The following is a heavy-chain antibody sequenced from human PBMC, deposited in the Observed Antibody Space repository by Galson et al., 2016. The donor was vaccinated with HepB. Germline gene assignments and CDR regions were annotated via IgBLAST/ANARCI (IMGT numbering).Heavy chain of an antibody. J-gene: IGHJ4*02. CDR2: TDGTNK. V-gene: IGHV3-30-3*01. CDR1: GFTFGNYA. D-gene: IGHD1-26*01. CDR3: ATDPIVGVPDYFDY. Sequence: SLRLSCAASGFTFGNYAMSWFRQAPGKGLEWVAVTDGTNKYYADSVKGRFTISRDDSKSTLYLQMDRLRAEDTAVYYCATDPIVGVPDYFDYWGQGTLVTVSS.